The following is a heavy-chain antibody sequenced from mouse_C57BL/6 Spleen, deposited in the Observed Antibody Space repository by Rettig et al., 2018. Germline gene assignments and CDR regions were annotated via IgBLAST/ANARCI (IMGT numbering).Heavy chain of an antibody. V-gene: IGHV1-64*01. CDR2: IHPNSGST. Sequence: LVKPGASVKLSCKASGYTFTSYWMHWVKQRPGQGLEWIGMIHPNSGSTNYNEKFKSKATLTVDKSSSTAYMQLSSLTSEDSAVYYCARSRDGYYPPFDYWGQGTTLTVSS. CDR3: ARSRDGYYPPFDY. D-gene: IGHD2-3*01. CDR1: GYTFTSYW. J-gene: IGHJ2*01.